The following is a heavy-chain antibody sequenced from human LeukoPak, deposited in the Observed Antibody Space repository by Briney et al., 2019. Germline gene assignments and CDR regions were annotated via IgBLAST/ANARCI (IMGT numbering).Heavy chain of an antibody. CDR2: IDPSGGST. J-gene: IGHJ4*02. CDR3: VRGFCSGGSCYSYDY. D-gene: IGHD2-15*01. V-gene: IGHV1-46*01. CDR1: GYTFSTYY. Sequence: ASVKVSCKASGYTFSTYYMHWVRQAPGQGLEWMGVIDPSGGSTNYARKFQGRVTMTSDTSTSTVYMELSSLRSEDTAVYYCVRGFCSGGSCYSYDYWGQGTLVTVSS.